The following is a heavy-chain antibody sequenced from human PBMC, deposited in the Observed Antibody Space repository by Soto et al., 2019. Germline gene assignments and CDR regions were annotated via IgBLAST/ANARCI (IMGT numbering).Heavy chain of an antibody. CDR1: GDSVSSNSAA. D-gene: IGHD3-10*01. J-gene: IGHJ6*02. V-gene: IGHV6-1*01. CDR3: ARSYGSGDFYYYYGMDV. Sequence: SQTLSLTCAISGDSVSSNSAAWNWIRQSPSRGLEWLGRTYYRSKWYNDYAVSVKSRITINPDTSKNQFSLQLNSVTPEDTAVYYCARSYGSGDFYYYYGMDVWGQGTTVTVSS. CDR2: TYYRSKWYN.